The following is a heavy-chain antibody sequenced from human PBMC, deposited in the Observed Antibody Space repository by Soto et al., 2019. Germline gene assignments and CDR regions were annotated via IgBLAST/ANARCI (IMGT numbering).Heavy chain of an antibody. J-gene: IGHJ5*02. Sequence: PSQTLSLTCAISGDSVSSNHATWDWIRQSPSRGLEWLGRTYYRSKWYYDYALSVKSRITINPDTSNNQLSLQLNSVTPDDTAVYYCARDPLSGSLNWFDPWGQGTLVTV. V-gene: IGHV6-1*01. CDR1: GDSVSSNHAT. D-gene: IGHD3-10*01. CDR3: ARDPLSGSLNWFDP. CDR2: TYYRSKWYY.